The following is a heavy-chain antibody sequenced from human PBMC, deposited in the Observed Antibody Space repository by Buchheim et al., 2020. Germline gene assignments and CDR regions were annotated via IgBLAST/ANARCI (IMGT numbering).Heavy chain of an antibody. V-gene: IGHV3-30-3*01. CDR1: GFTFSSYA. CDR3: AKDHALRMGRYGMDV. CDR2: ISYDGSNK. D-gene: IGHD4-17*01. J-gene: IGHJ6*02. Sequence: VQLLESGGGLVQPGGSLRLSCAASGFTFSSYAMHWVRQAPGKGLEWVAVISYDGSNKYYVDSVKGRFTISRDNSKNTLYLQMNSLRAEDTAVYYCAKDHALRMGRYGMDVWGQGTT.